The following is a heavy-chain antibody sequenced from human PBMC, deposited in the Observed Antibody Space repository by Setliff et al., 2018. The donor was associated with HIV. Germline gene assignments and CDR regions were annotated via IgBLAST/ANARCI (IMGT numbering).Heavy chain of an antibody. Sequence: SETLSLTCAVYGGSFAASHWSWIRQSPGKGLEWIGEISHSGDTKYTPSLKGRLTISIDTSKKQFSLRLKSVTAADAAVYYCATDHVSMAGTRFDFWGQGTPVTVSS. J-gene: IGHJ4*02. CDR1: GGSFAASH. V-gene: IGHV4-34*01. CDR2: ISHSGDT. D-gene: IGHD6-19*01. CDR3: ATDHVSMAGTRFDF.